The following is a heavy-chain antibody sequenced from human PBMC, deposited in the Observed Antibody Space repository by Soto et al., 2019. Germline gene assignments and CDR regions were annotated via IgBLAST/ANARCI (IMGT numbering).Heavy chain of an antibody. CDR1: GYTFTSYG. Sequence: ASVKVSCKASGYTFTSYGISWVRQAPGQGLEWMGWISAYNGNTNYAQKLQGRVTMTTDTSTSTAYMELRSLRSDDTAVYYCARDASGYYYAPFDYWGQGTLVTVSS. D-gene: IGHD3-22*01. V-gene: IGHV1-18*01. CDR3: ARDASGYYYAPFDY. J-gene: IGHJ4*02. CDR2: ISAYNGNT.